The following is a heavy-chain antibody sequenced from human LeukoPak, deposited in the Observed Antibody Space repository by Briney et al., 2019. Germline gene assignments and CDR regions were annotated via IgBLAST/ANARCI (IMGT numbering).Heavy chain of an antibody. D-gene: IGHD2-2*01. CDR2: IWRSDHT. CDR3: ARDPHCSSTTCPFDL. Sequence: KPSETLSLTCAVSGGSISGSDWWSWVRQPPGRGLEWIGYIWRSDHTNYNPSLKSRVTMSLDKSKNQFSLKLSSVTAADTAVYYCARDPHCSSTTCPFDLWGQGTLVIVSS. J-gene: IGHJ4*02. CDR1: GGSISGSDW. V-gene: IGHV4-4*02.